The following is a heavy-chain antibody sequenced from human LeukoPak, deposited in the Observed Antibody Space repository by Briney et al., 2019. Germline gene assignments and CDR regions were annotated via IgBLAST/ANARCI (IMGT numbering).Heavy chain of an antibody. CDR3: ARDGAWNYIPNWFDP. D-gene: IGHD1-7*01. V-gene: IGHV1-2*02. J-gene: IGHJ5*02. CDR1: GYTFSNYY. Sequence: ASVKVSCKASGYTFSNYYMHWVRQAPGQGLEWMGWISSNSGGTNYAQKFQGRVSMTRDTSISTAYMELSSLRSDDTAVYYCARDGAWNYIPNWFDPWGQGTLVTVSS. CDR2: ISSNSGGT.